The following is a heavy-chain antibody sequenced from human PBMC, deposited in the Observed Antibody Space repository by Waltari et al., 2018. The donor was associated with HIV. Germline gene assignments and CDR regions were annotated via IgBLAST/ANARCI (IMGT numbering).Heavy chain of an antibody. V-gene: IGHV3-23*01. Sequence: EVRLSESGGARVQPGGSLTLSGKLSGATFWTFSLIWIRQSPVRGMEKLGTWHGDDQTTRYNASPRRQTVVSRDDSKKILVLHLDGLRVDDSAVYFCATHLTGSVTFFYYIMDNWGRGTTVTVS. CDR1: GATFWTFS. CDR2: WHGDDQTT. J-gene: IGHJ6*02. D-gene: IGHD4-17*01. CDR3: ATHLTGSVTFFYYIMDN.